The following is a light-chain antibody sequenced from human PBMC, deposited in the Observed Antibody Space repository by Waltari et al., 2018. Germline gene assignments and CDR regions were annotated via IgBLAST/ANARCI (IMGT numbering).Light chain of an antibody. CDR1: QSVLYSSNNKKY. Sequence: DIVMTQSPDSLAVSLGERATINCKSSQSVLYSSNNKKYLAWYQQKPGQPPKLPIYWASTRESGVPDRFSGSGSGTDFTLTISSLQAADVAVYYCQQYYSTPLTFGGGTKVEIK. J-gene: IGKJ4*01. V-gene: IGKV4-1*01. CDR3: QQYYSTPLT. CDR2: WAS.